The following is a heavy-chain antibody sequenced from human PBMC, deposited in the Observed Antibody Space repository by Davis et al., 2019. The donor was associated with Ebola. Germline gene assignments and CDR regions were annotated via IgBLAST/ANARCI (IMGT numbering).Heavy chain of an antibody. D-gene: IGHD5-18*01. CDR1: GYTSTDYY. J-gene: IGHJ3*02. CDR3: AKTRAEIQLWTDVFDI. Sequence: ASVKVSCKAAGYTSTDYYIHWLRQAPGQGLEWMGWINPNSSGTNYAHKFQGRVTMTSVTSISTAYMELCRLRSDHAAVYYCAKTRAEIQLWTDVFDIWGQGTVVTVSS. V-gene: IGHV1-2*02. CDR2: INPNSSGT.